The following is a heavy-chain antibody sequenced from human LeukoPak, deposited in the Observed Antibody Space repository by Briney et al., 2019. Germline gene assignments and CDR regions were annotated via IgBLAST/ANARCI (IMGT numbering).Heavy chain of an antibody. CDR2: ISSSSSYI. V-gene: IGHV3-21*01. J-gene: IGHJ4*02. D-gene: IGHD6-13*01. CDR3: ARGVVIAAAGTGMDYFDY. Sequence: GGSLRLSCAASGFTVSSNYMSWVRQAPGKGLEWVSSISSSSSYIYYADSVKGRFTISRDNAKNSLYLQMNSLRAEDTAVYYCARGVVIAAAGTGMDYFDYWAREPWSPSPQ. CDR1: GFTVSSNY.